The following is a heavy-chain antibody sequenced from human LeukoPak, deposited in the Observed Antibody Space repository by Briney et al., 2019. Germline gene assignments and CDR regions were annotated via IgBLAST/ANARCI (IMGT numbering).Heavy chain of an antibody. D-gene: IGHD2-2*03. CDR3: GRGGYCSSTICYAMNAFDI. V-gene: IGHV3-48*03. Sequence: GGSLRLSCAASGFNFHSHEMNWVRQAPGKGLEWVSYISSSGTTYYADPVKGRFTISRDNAKNSLFLQMNSLRAGDTAVYYCGRGGYCSSTICYAMNAFDIWGHGTMVTVSS. CDR2: ISSSGTT. CDR1: GFNFHSHE. J-gene: IGHJ3*02.